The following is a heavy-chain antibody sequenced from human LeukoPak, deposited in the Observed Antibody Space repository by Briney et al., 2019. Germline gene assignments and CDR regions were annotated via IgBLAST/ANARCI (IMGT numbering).Heavy chain of an antibody. Sequence: GGSLRLSCAAAGFAFSSYAMHWVRQAPGKGLEWVAVISYDGSNKYYADSVKGRFTISRDNSTNTLFLQVDSLRPEDTAVYYCARGTAVYASWINYWGQGTLVTVSS. CDR2: ISYDGSNK. CDR1: GFAFSSYA. J-gene: IGHJ4*02. V-gene: IGHV3-30-3*01. D-gene: IGHD2-8*01. CDR3: ARGTAVYASWINY.